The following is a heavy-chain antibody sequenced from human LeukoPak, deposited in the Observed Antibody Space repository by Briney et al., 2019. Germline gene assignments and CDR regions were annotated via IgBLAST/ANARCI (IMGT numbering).Heavy chain of an antibody. Sequence: SVKVSCKASGGTFSSYAVSWVRLTPGQGIEWLGGIILVFGTTTYAQKFQAKVTMTADKSTNTAYLEISSLTSDDTAVYYCARCSPGDSSNFYAVLQYWGQGTQVTVST. V-gene: IGHV1-69*06. CDR1: GGTFSSYA. J-gene: IGHJ4*02. D-gene: IGHD3-22*01. CDR2: IILVFGTT. CDR3: ARCSPGDSSNFYAVLQY.